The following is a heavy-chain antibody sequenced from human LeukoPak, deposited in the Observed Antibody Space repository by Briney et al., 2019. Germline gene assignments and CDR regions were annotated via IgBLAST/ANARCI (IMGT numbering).Heavy chain of an antibody. CDR1: GFTFSSYS. V-gene: IGHV3-21*01. J-gene: IGHJ4*02. CDR2: ISSSSSYI. Sequence: GGSLRLSCAASGFTFSSYSMNWVRQAPGKGLEWVSSISSSSSYIYYADSVKGRFTISRDNAKNSLYLQMNSLRAEDTAVYYCARVSYYYGSGSYRPTAVYYFDYWGQGTLVTVSS. D-gene: IGHD3-10*01. CDR3: ARVSYYYGSGSYRPTAVYYFDY.